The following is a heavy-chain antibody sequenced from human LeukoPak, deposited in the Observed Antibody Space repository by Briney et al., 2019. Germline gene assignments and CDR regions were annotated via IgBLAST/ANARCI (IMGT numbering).Heavy chain of an antibody. CDR2: ISYDGSNK. J-gene: IGHJ4*02. D-gene: IGHD6-13*01. CDR1: GFTFSSYG. V-gene: IGHV3-30*18. Sequence: GRSLGLSCAASGFTFSSYGMHWVRQAPGKGLEWVAVISYDGSNKYYADSVKARFTISRDNSKNTLYLQMNSLRAEDTAVYYCAKDRSLPARYSSSWYGLDYWGQGTLVTVSS. CDR3: AKDRSLPARYSSSWYGLDY.